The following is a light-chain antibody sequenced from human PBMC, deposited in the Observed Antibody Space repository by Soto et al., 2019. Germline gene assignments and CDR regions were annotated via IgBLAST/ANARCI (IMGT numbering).Light chain of an antibody. Sequence: ETVMTQSPGTLSVSPGETVTVSCRASQSVSSNVAWYQQKPGQAPRLLMYATSTRATGIPARFSGSGSGTEFTLTISSLEFEDFAVYYCKQYNNLYTFGQGTKVEIK. J-gene: IGKJ2*01. CDR2: ATS. V-gene: IGKV3-15*01. CDR1: QSVSSN. CDR3: KQYNNLYT.